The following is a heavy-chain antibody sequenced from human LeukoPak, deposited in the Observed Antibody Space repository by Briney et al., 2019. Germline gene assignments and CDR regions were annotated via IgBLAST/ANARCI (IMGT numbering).Heavy chain of an antibody. Sequence: EGSLRLSCAASGFTFSSYAMSWVRQAPGKGLEWVSAISGSDGSTYYADSVKGRFTISRDNSKNTLYLQMNSLRAEDTAVYYCAKNYDSSGYYPGPFGYWGQGTLVTVSS. CDR3: AKNYDSSGYYPGPFGY. CDR1: GFTFSSYA. CDR2: ISGSDGST. J-gene: IGHJ4*02. D-gene: IGHD3-22*01. V-gene: IGHV3-23*01.